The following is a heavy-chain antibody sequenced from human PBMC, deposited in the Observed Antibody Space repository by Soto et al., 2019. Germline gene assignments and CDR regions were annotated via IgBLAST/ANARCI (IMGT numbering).Heavy chain of an antibody. CDR1: GYTFTSYG. V-gene: IGHV1-18*03. Sequence: QVQLVQSGAEVKKPGASVKVSCKASGYTFTSYGISWVRQAPGQGLEWMGWISAYNGNTNYAQKLQGRVTMTTDTATSTADSELRGVKSGDMAVYYCARDLPPVDYRGQGTLVTVSS. J-gene: IGHJ4*02. CDR3: ARDLPPVDY. CDR2: ISAYNGNT.